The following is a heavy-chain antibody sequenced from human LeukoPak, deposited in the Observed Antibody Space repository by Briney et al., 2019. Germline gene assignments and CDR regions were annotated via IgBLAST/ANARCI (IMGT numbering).Heavy chain of an antibody. CDR1: GFTFSSYE. V-gene: IGHV3-23*01. J-gene: IGHJ4*02. CDR3: AKGGGGVLAS. Sequence: PGGSLRLSCAASGFTFSSYEMDWVRQAPGKGLEWVSSISGSGGSTYYADSVKGRFTISRDNSRNTLFLQMNSLKADDTAVYYCAKGGGGVLASWGQGTLVTVSS. CDR2: ISGSGGST. D-gene: IGHD3-16*01.